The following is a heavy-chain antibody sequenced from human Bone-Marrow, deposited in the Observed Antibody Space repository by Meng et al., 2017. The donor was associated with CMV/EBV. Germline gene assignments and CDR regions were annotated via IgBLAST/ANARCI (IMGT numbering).Heavy chain of an antibody. Sequence: GESLKISCAASGFTFSSYDMHWVRQATGKGLEWVSAIGTAGDTYYPGSVKGRFTISRENAKNSLYLQMNSLRAGDTAVYYCARGRSSGWPYYYYYGMDVWGQGTTVTVSS. CDR1: GFTFSSYD. CDR2: IGTAGDT. D-gene: IGHD6-19*01. J-gene: IGHJ6*01. V-gene: IGHV3-13*01. CDR3: ARGRSSGWPYYYYYGMDV.